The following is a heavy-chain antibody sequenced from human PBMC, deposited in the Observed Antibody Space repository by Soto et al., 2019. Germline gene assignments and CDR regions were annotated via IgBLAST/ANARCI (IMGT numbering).Heavy chain of an antibody. CDR1: GGSFSGYY. J-gene: IGHJ6*02. Sequence: SETLSLTCAVYGGSFSGYYWSWIRQPPGKGPEWIGEINHSGSTNYNPSLKSRVTISVDTSKIQFSLKLSSVTAADTAVYYCARHKRKNRVGAYYYYYGMDVWGQGTTVTVSS. CDR2: INHSGST. V-gene: IGHV4-34*01. CDR3: ARHKRKNRVGAYYYYYGMDV. D-gene: IGHD1-26*01.